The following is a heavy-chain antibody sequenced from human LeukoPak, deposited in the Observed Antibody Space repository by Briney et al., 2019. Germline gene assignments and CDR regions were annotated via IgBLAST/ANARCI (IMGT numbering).Heavy chain of an antibody. V-gene: IGHV4-61*02. CDR1: GDSISSGSYY. D-gene: IGHD2-2*02. CDR3: ARVSPWCSSTSCYTWDWFDP. J-gene: IGHJ5*02. Sequence: SQTLSLTCSVSGDSISSGSYYWSWIRQPAGEGLEWIGRIYTSGSTNYNPSLKSRVTISVDTSKNQFSLKLSSVTAADTAVYYCARVSPWCSSTSCYTWDWFDPWGQGTLVTVSS. CDR2: IYTSGST.